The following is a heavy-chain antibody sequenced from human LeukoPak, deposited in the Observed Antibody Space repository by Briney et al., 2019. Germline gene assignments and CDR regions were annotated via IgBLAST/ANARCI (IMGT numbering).Heavy chain of an antibody. Sequence: GGSLRLSCAASGFTFSNAWMSWVRQAPGKGLEWVGRFKSKTDGGTTDYAAPVKGRFTISRDDSKNTLYLQMNSLRAEDTAVYYCARRSPIAAAGTRRLEDWGQGTLVTVSS. V-gene: IGHV3-15*01. CDR1: GFTFSNAW. CDR2: FKSKTDGGTT. CDR3: ARRSPIAAAGTRRLED. D-gene: IGHD6-13*01. J-gene: IGHJ4*02.